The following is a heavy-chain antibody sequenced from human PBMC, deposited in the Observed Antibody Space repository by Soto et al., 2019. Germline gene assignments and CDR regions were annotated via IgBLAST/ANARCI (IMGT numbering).Heavy chain of an antibody. CDR2: ISPYNGNT. CDR3: ARVYGSGSYIAFDI. CDR1: GYTLPNYG. V-gene: IGHV1-18*01. D-gene: IGHD3-10*01. J-gene: IGHJ3*02. Sequence: GASVKVSCKASGYTLPNYGISWVRQAPGQGLEWMGWISPYNGNTKYTQKFQGRVTMTTDTSTSTAYMELRSLRSDDTAVFYCARVYGSGSYIAFDIWGQGPMVTVSS.